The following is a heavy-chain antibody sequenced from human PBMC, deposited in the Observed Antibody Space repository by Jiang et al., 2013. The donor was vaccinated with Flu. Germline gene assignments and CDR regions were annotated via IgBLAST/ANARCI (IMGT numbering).Heavy chain of an antibody. D-gene: IGHD3-22*01. Sequence: LSCAASGFTSVAMACTGSARLQGKGLEWVAVIWYDGSNKYYADSVKGRFTISRDNSKNTLYLQMNSLRAEDTAVYYCARLGNDDSSGYPKGLDYWGQGTLVTVSS. CDR1: GFTSVAMA. CDR3: ARLGNDDSSGYPKGLDY. V-gene: IGHV3-33*01. CDR2: IWYDGSNK. J-gene: IGHJ4*02.